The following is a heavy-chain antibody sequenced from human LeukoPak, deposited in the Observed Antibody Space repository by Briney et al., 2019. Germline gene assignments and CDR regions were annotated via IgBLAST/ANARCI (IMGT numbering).Heavy chain of an antibody. Sequence: ASAKVSCRASGYTFTSYYMHWVRQAPGQGLEWMGLINPSGGSTSYAQKFQGRVTMTRDTSISTAYMELINLRSDDTAVYYCARGTPYRSSASCYNYWGQGSLVTVSS. D-gene: IGHD2-2*01. J-gene: IGHJ4*02. CDR2: INPSGGST. V-gene: IGHV1-46*01. CDR1: GYTFTSYY. CDR3: ARGTPYRSSASCYNY.